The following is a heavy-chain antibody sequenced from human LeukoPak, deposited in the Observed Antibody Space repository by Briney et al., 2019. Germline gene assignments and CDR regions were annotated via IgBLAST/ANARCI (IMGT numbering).Heavy chain of an antibody. Sequence: GASVKVSCKSSGCTFSSYAISWVRQAPGQGLEWMGGIIPIFGTANYAQKFQGRVTITADESTSTAYMELSSLRSEDTAVYYCARAPGYCSSTSCYATDYFDYWGQGTLVTVSS. V-gene: IGHV1-69*13. CDR1: GCTFSSYA. CDR2: IIPIFGTA. D-gene: IGHD2-2*03. J-gene: IGHJ4*02. CDR3: ARAPGYCSSTSCYATDYFDY.